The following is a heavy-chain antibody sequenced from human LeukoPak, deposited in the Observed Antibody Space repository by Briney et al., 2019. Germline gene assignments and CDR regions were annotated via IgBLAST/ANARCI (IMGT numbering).Heavy chain of an antibody. CDR3: AREDGSGWAFDY. V-gene: IGHV3-7*01. Sequence: GGSLRLSCAASGSAFSSYWMSWVRQAPGKGLEWVASIKQDGSEKYYVDSVKGRFTISRDNAKNSLYLQMNSLRAEDTAVYYCAREDGSGWAFDYWGQGTLVTVSS. CDR1: GSAFSSYW. J-gene: IGHJ4*02. D-gene: IGHD6-19*01. CDR2: IKQDGSEK.